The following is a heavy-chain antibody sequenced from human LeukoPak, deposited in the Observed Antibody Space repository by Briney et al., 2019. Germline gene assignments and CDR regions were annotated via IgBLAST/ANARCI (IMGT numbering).Heavy chain of an antibody. CDR2: IYGSGYT. D-gene: IGHD6-19*01. CDR1: GGSISGWY. V-gene: IGHV4-59*01. Sequence: SETLSLTCTVSGGSISGWYWSWIRQPPGKGLEWIGNIYGSGYTNYNPSLKSRVTMSIDTSKNHFSLKLTSVTAADTATYYCARETSLAGFASGLGFNYWGQGILVSVSS. J-gene: IGHJ4*01. CDR3: ARETSLAGFASGLGFNY.